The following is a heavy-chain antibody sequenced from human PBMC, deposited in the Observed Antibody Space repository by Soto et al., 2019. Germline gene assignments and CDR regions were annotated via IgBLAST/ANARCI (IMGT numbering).Heavy chain of an antibody. CDR2: ISYDGSNK. CDR1: GFTVSSYG. Sequence: GGSLRLSCAASGFTVSSYGMHWVRQAPGKGLEWVAIISYDGSNKYYADSVKGRFTISRDNSKNTLYLQMNSLRPEDTAVYYCAKDLLRDLEWLLNDAFDIWGQGTMVTVSS. J-gene: IGHJ3*02. CDR3: AKDLLRDLEWLLNDAFDI. D-gene: IGHD3-3*01. V-gene: IGHV3-30*18.